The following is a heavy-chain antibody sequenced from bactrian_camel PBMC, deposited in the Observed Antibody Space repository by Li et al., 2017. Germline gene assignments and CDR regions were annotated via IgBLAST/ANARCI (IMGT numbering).Heavy chain of an antibody. J-gene: IGHJ4*01. D-gene: IGHD1*01. CDR1: GSTLSGTC. Sequence: GGGSVQAGGSLRLSCAVSGSTLSGTCMGWIRQAPGMEREAVAAIYTGLGRPLYADSVLGRFTISKDNARNTVYLHMKNLKPEDTAMYYCATATDCRWTGSPTWTPMANYWGQGTQVTVS. V-gene: IGHV3S54*01. CDR3: ATATDCRWTGSPTWTPMANY. CDR2: IYTGLGRP.